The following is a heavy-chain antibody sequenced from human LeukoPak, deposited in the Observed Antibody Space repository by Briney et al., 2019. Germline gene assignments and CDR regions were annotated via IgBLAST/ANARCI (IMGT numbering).Heavy chain of an antibody. V-gene: IGHV4-34*01. CDR1: GGSFSCYY. J-gene: IGHJ4*02. D-gene: IGHD2-15*01. CDR2: INHSGST. CDR3: ARGYCSGGSCYGKFDY. Sequence: SETLSLTFAVYGGSFSCYYWSWIRQPPGKGLEWIGEINHSGSTNYNPSLKSRVTISVDTSKNQFSLKLSSVTAADTAVYYCARGYCSGGSCYGKFDYWGQGTLVTVSS.